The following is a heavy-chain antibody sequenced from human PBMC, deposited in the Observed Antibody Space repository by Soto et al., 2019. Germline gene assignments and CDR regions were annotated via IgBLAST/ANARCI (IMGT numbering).Heavy chain of an antibody. CDR3: ARELFSDASTTRSRGFDY. CDR1: GFTFSSYS. J-gene: IGHJ4*02. V-gene: IGHV3-21*01. Sequence: GGSLRLSCAASGFTFSSYSMNWVRQAPGKGLEWVSSISSSSSYIYYADSVKGRFTISRDNAKNSLYLQMNSLRAEDTAVYYCARELFSDASTTRSRGFDYWGQGTLVTVSS. CDR2: ISSSSSYI. D-gene: IGHD1-1*01.